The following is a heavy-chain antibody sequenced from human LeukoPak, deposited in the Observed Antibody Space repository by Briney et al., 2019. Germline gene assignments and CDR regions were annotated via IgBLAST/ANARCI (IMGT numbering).Heavy chain of an antibody. J-gene: IGHJ5*02. CDR3: ARDGDDYVWGSYRNSNWFDP. CDR2: IWYDGSNK. D-gene: IGHD3-16*02. V-gene: IGHV3-33*01. Sequence: GGSLRLSCAASGFTFSSYGMHWVRQAPGKGLEWVAVIWYDGSNKYYAESVKGRFTISRDISKNTLYLQMNSLRAEDTAVYYCARDGDDYVWGSYRNSNWFDPWGQGTLVTVSS. CDR1: GFTFSSYG.